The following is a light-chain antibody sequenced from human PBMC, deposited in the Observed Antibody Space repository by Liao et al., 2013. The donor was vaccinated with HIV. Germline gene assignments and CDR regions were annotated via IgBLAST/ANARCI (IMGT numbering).Light chain of an antibody. CDR1: NIGIIS. CDR2: QDS. V-gene: IGLV3-9*01. CDR3: QAWDSSTGGV. Sequence: SYELTQPPSVSVAPGQTARITCGGNNIGIISVHWYQQKPGQSPVLVIYQDSKRPSGIPERFSGSNSGNTATLTISGTQAMDEADYYCQAWDSSTGGVFGGGTKLTVL. J-gene: IGLJ2*01.